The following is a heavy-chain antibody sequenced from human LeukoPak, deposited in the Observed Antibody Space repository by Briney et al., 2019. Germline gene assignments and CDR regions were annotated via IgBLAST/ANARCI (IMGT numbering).Heavy chain of an antibody. V-gene: IGHV3-21*01. Sequence: GGSLRLSCAASGFTFSSYSMNWVRQAPGKGLEWVSSISGSSSYIYYADSVKGRFTISRDNAKNSLYLQMNSLRAEDTAVYYCARDSRYSSSWFDAFDIWGQGTMVTVSS. CDR3: ARDSRYSSSWFDAFDI. CDR2: ISGSSSYI. D-gene: IGHD6-13*01. J-gene: IGHJ3*02. CDR1: GFTFSSYS.